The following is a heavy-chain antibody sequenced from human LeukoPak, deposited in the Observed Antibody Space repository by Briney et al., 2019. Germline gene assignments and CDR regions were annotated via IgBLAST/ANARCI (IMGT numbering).Heavy chain of an antibody. CDR1: GFTFSVAW. V-gene: IGHV3-74*03. Sequence: PGGSLRLSCAAPGFTFSVAWMHWVRQAPGKGLVWVSVIKSDGSGTTYADSVKGRFTISRDNAKNTVYLQMNSLRDEDTALYYCAKDYYGSLEYWGQGTLVTVSS. CDR3: AKDYYGSLEY. D-gene: IGHD3-10*01. J-gene: IGHJ4*02. CDR2: IKSDGSGT.